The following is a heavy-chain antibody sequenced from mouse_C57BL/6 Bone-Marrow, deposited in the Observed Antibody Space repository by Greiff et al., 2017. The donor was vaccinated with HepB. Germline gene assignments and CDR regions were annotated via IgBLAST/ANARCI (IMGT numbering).Heavy chain of an antibody. V-gene: IGHV1-53*01. Sequence: QVQLQQPGTELVKPGASVKLSCKASGYTFTSYWMHWVKQRPGQGLAWIGNINPSNGGTNYNEKFKSKATLTVDKSSSTAYMKLSSLTSEDSAVYYCARGEVVATDYYAMDYWGQGTSVTVSS. CDR2: INPSNGGT. CDR1: GYTFTSYW. D-gene: IGHD1-1*01. J-gene: IGHJ4*01. CDR3: ARGEVVATDYYAMDY.